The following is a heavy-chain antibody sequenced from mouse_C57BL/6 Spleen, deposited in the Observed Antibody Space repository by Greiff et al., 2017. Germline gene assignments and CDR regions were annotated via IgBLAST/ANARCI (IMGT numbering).Heavy chain of an antibody. Sequence: VQLQQSGPELVKPGDSVKISCKASGYSFTGYFMNWVMQSHGKSLEWIGRINPYNGDTFYNQKFKGKATLTVDKSSSTAHMELRSLTSEDSAVYYCARDYGSSWGYAMDYWGQGTSVTVSS. CDR1: GYSFTGYF. V-gene: IGHV1-20*01. CDR3: ARDYGSSWGYAMDY. J-gene: IGHJ4*01. CDR2: INPYNGDT. D-gene: IGHD1-1*01.